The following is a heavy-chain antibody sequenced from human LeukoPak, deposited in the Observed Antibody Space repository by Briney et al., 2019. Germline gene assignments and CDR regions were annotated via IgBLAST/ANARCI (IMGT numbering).Heavy chain of an antibody. CDR3: ARDWELWEGVLVS. CDR1: GGAFSSYA. D-gene: IGHD4-23*01. V-gene: IGHV1-69*04. CDR2: IIPILSIT. Sequence: ASVKVSCNASGGAFSSYANSWVRHAPAQGLELVGRIIPILSITNYAQKFQGRVTITADKSTSTAYMYLRTLTSEDTAVYYCARDWELWEGVLVSWGQGNLV. J-gene: IGHJ5*02.